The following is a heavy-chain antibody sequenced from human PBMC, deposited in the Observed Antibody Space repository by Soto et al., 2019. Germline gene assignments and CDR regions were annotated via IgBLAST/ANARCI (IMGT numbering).Heavy chain of an antibody. J-gene: IGHJ4*02. D-gene: IGHD1-1*01. V-gene: IGHV4-30-4*08. Sequence: SETLSLTCTVSGGSISSGDYYWSWIRQPPGKGLEWIGYIYYSGVTYYSPSLKSRLTISLDTSRNQFSLNLASVTVADTAVYYCATSYGNARYTYWGQGTQVTVSS. CDR1: GGSISSGDYY. CDR2: IYYSGVT. CDR3: ATSYGNARYTY.